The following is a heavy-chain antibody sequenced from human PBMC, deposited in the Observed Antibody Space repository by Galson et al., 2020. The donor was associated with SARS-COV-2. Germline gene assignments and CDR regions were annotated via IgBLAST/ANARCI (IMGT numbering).Heavy chain of an antibody. CDR2: IFYSGST. CDR1: GGSISSYH. J-gene: IGHJ6*02. Sequence: ETSETLSLTCTVSGGSISSYHWNWLRQPPGKGLEWIGYIFYSGSTNYNPSLKSRVTISVDTSNNQFSLKLSSVTAADTAVYYCARDDRTYFFGLDVWGQGTTVTVSS. V-gene: IGHV4-59*01. CDR3: ARDDRTYFFGLDV.